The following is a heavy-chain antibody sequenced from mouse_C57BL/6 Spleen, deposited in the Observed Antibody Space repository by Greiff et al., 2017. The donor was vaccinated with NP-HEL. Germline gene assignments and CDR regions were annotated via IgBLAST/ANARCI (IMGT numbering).Heavy chain of an antibody. J-gene: IGHJ4*01. CDR1: GFSLTSYG. V-gene: IGHV2-6-1*01. D-gene: IGHD2-4*01. Sequence: VKVEESGPGLVAPSQSLSITCTVSGFSLTSYGVHWVRQPPGKGLEWLVVIWSDGSTTYNSALKSRLSISKDNSKSQVFLKMNSLQTDDTAMYYCARHGDYDGYYAMDYWGQGTSVTVSS. CDR2: IWSDGST. CDR3: ARHGDYDGYYAMDY.